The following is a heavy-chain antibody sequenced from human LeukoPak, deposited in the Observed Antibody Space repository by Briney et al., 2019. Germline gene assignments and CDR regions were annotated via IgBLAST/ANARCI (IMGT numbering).Heavy chain of an antibody. V-gene: IGHV1-69*13. CDR2: IIPIFGTA. CDR1: GGTFSSYA. CDR3: ARGEYTQTSTTPHGY. Sequence: SVKVSCKASGGTFSSYAISWVRQAPGQGLEWMGGIIPIFGTANYAQKFQGRVTITADESTSTAYMELSSLRSEDMAVYYCARGEYTQTSTTPHGYWGQGTLVTVSS. J-gene: IGHJ4*02. D-gene: IGHD1-14*01.